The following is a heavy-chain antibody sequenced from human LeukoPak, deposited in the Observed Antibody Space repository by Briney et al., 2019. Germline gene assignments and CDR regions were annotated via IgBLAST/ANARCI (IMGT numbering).Heavy chain of an antibody. J-gene: IGHJ4*02. D-gene: IGHD2-21*01. V-gene: IGHV3-33*06. CDR1: GFTFSSYG. CDR2: IWYDGSNK. CDR3: AKFLPTHIVVANYYFDY. Sequence: GGSLRLSCAASGFTFSSYGMHWVRQAPGKGLEWVAVIWYDGSNKYYADSVKGRFTISRDNSKNTLYLQMNSLRAEDTAVYYCAKFLPTHIVVANYYFDYWGQGTLVTVSS.